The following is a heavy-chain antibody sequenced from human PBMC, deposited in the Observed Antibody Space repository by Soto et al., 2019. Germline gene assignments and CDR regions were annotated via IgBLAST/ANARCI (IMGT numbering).Heavy chain of an antibody. CDR1: RGNCIGLV. Sequence: SEPQSHTCAVERGNCIGLVWRWIRRPPGKGLEWIGEINHSGSANYNPSLKSRVTILVDTSKNQFSLKLSFLTAADTAVYFCAREAATAPRDRSLDPCCHGTLVTVS. CDR3: AREAATAPRDRSLDP. D-gene: IGHD6-13*01. J-gene: IGHJ5*02. CDR2: INHSGSA. V-gene: IGHV4-34*01.